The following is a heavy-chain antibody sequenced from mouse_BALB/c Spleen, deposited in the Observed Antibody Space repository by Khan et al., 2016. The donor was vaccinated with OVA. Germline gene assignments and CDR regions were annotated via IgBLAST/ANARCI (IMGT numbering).Heavy chain of an antibody. J-gene: IGHJ2*01. CDR1: GYTFSSYW. Sequence: VQLQESGAEQAKPGASVKMSCKTSGYTFSSYWMHWVKQRPGQSLEWIGYINPTSGYTEYNEKFKDKATLSADKSSSTAYMQLTSLTSEDSAVYYCARDRIDYWGQGTTLTVSS. CDR3: ARDRIDY. V-gene: IGHV1-7*01. CDR2: INPTSGYT.